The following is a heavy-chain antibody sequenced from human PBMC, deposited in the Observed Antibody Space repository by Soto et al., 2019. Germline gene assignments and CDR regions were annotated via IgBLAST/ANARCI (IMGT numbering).Heavy chain of an antibody. J-gene: IGHJ4*02. Sequence: SETLSLTCTVSGGSIISYYWSWIRQPPGKGLEWIGYIYYSGSTNYNPSLKSRVTISVDTSKNQFSLKLSSVTAADTAVYYCARLKGLRLFDYWGQGTLVTVSS. CDR2: IYYSGST. D-gene: IGHD5-12*01. CDR3: ARLKGLRLFDY. CDR1: GGSIISYY. V-gene: IGHV4-59*01.